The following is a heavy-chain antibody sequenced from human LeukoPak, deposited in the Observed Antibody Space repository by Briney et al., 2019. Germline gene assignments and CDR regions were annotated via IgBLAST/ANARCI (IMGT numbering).Heavy chain of an antibody. CDR3: ARYCSGGSCYRGGYDP. J-gene: IGHJ5*02. CDR1: GYTFTSYG. V-gene: IGHV1-18*01. D-gene: IGHD2-15*01. CDR2: ISAYNGNT. Sequence: ASVKVFCKASGYTFTSYGISWVRQAPGQGLEWMGWISAYNGNTNYAQKLQGRVTMTTDTSTSTAHMELRSLRSDDTAVYYCARYCSGGSCYRGGYDPWGQGTLVTVSS.